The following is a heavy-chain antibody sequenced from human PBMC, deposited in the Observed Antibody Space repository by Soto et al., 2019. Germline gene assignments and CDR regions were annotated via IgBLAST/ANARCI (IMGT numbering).Heavy chain of an antibody. CDR1: GWSLSGYY. CDR2: INHSGST. Sequence: SETLSLTCAVYGWSLSGYYWSWIRQPPGKGLEWIGEINHSGSTNYNPSLKSRVTISVDTSKNQFSLKLSSVTAADTAVYYCASYSTGSTVGASDIWGQGTMVNV. D-gene: IGHD2-15*01. J-gene: IGHJ3*02. CDR3: ASYSTGSTVGASDI. V-gene: IGHV4-34*01.